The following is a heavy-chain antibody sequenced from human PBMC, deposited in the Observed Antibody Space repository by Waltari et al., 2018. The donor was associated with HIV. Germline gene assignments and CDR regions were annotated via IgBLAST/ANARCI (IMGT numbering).Heavy chain of an antibody. CDR2: IYYSGST. Sequence: QLQLQESGPGLVKHSETLSHTCTVSGGSISSSRYYWGWIRQPPGKGLEWIGSIYYSGSTYYNPSLKSRVTISVDTSKNQFSLKLSSVTAADTAVYYCARLLGGANWYFDLWGRGTLVTVSS. D-gene: IGHD2-15*01. CDR3: ARLLGGANWYFDL. V-gene: IGHV4-39*01. CDR1: GGSISSSRYY. J-gene: IGHJ2*01.